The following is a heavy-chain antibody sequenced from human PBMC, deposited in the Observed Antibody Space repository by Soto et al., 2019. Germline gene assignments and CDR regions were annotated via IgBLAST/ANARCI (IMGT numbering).Heavy chain of an antibody. V-gene: IGHV1-69*12. CDR2: IIPIFGTA. J-gene: IGHJ6*02. CDR1: GGTFSSYA. CDR3: ARQFEVISYYYYGMDV. D-gene: IGHD3-16*02. Sequence: QVQLVQSGAEVKKPGSSVKVSCKASGGTFSSYAISWVRQAPGQGLEWMGGIIPIFGTANYAQKFQGRVTITADEYTSTAYMELSSLRSEDTAVYCCARQFEVISYYYYGMDVWGQGTTVTVSS.